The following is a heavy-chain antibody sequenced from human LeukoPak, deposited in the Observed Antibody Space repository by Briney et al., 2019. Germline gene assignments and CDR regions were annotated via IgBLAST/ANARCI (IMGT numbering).Heavy chain of an antibody. D-gene: IGHD3-3*01. CDR3: AKRNYDFWSGYYRRAENHFDY. J-gene: IGHJ4*02. CDR2: IRGSGGST. V-gene: IGHV3-23*01. Sequence: GGSLRLSWAAAGFTSGSYAMSCVRQAPGRGLEWVSSIRGSGGSTYYADSVKGRITISRDNSKNTLYLQMNSLRAEDTAVYYCAKRNYDFWSGYYRRAENHFDYWGQGALVTVSS. CDR1: GFTSGSYA.